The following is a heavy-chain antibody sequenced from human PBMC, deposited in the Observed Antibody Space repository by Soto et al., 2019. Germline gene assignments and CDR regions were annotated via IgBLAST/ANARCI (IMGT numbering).Heavy chain of an antibody. CDR2: IYHGGNT. CDR1: GFTVSSNH. D-gene: IGHD5-18*01. Sequence: VQLVESGGGLIQPGGSLRLSCAASGFTVSSNHMTWIRQAPGRGPEWASTIYHGGNTYYADSVKGRFAISRDNSKNMLYLQMNSLRAEDTAVYYCATGVDTAKDGYWGQGTLVTVSS. CDR3: ATGVDTAKDGY. J-gene: IGHJ4*02. V-gene: IGHV3-53*01.